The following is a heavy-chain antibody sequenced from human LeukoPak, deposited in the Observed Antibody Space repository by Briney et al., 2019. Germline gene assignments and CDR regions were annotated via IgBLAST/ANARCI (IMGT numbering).Heavy chain of an antibody. CDR1: GGSISSYY. J-gene: IGHJ5*02. D-gene: IGHD3-10*01. CDR2: IYYSGST. V-gene: IGHV4-59*01. CDR3: ARRRMVRYNWFDP. Sequence: SETLSLTCTVSGGSISSYYWSWIRQPPGKGLEWIGYIYYSGSTNYNPSLKSRVTISVDTSKNQFSLKLSSVTAADTAVYYCARRRMVRYNWFDPWGQGTLVTVSS.